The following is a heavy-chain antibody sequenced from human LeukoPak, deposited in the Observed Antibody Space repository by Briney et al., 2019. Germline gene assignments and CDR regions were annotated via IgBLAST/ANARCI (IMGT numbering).Heavy chain of an antibody. CDR3: ARDYYDSSYPDPIDY. J-gene: IGHJ4*02. D-gene: IGHD3-22*01. V-gene: IGHV3-21*01. Sequence: GGSLRLSCAASGFTFSSYSMNWVRQAPGKGLEWVSSISSSSSYIYYADSVKGRFTISRDNAKNSLYLQMNSLRAEDTAVYYCARDYYDSSYPDPIDYWGQGTLVTVSS. CDR2: ISSSSSYI. CDR1: GFTFSSYS.